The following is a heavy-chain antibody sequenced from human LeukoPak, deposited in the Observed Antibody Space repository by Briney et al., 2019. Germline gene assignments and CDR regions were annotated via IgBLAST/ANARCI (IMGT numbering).Heavy chain of an antibody. D-gene: IGHD6-13*01. J-gene: IGHJ2*01. CDR2: IHTSGST. Sequence: PSETLSLTCTVSGGSISSYYWSWIRQPAGKGLEWIGRIHTSGSTKYNPSLKSRVTMSVDTSKNQFSLKLSSVTAADTAVYYCARVSSSWYQDWYFDLWGRGTLVTVSS. CDR3: ARVSSSWYQDWYFDL. CDR1: GGSISSYY. V-gene: IGHV4-4*07.